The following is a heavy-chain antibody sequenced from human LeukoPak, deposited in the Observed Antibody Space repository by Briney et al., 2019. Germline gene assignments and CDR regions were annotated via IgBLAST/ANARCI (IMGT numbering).Heavy chain of an antibody. CDR1: GFIFSSYW. J-gene: IGHJ4*02. V-gene: IGHV3-7*01. D-gene: IGHD2/OR15-2a*01. CDR3: ASQPAVIDLDC. CDR2: INQDGGKK. Sequence: PGGSLRLSCAASGFIFSSYWMTWVRQAPGKGLEWVANINQDGGKKTYVDSVKGGFTISRDNAKNSLYLQMSSLRVEDTAVYYCASQPAVIDLDCWGQGTLVTVSS.